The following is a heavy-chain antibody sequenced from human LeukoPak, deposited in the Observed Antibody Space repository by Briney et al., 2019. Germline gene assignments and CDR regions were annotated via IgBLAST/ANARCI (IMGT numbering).Heavy chain of an antibody. Sequence: ASVKVSCKASGGTFSSYAISWVRQAPGQGLEWMGGIIPIFGTANYAQKFQGRVTITTDESTSTAHMELSSLRSEDTAVYYCASWQDGDYFAFDIWGQGTMVTVSS. D-gene: IGHD4-17*01. J-gene: IGHJ3*02. CDR1: GGTFSSYA. CDR3: ASWQDGDYFAFDI. CDR2: IIPIFGTA. V-gene: IGHV1-69*05.